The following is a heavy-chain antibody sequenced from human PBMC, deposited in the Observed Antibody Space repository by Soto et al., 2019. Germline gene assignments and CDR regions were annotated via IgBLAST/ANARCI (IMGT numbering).Heavy chain of an antibody. CDR1: GSSISSSNW. Sequence: SGTLSLTCAVSGSSISSSNWGRWVRQPPGKGLEWIGEIYHSGSTNYNPSLKSRVTISVDKSKNQFSLKLSSVTAADTAVYYCAILPDYYDSSSYSSAWGKETLV. CDR3: AILPDYYDSSSYSSA. V-gene: IGHV4-4*02. J-gene: IGHJ5*02. D-gene: IGHD3-22*01. CDR2: IYHSGST.